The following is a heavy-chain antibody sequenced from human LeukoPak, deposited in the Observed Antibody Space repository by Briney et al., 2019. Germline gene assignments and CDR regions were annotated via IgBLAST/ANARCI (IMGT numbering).Heavy chain of an antibody. CDR3: ARISSSYDYDY. D-gene: IGHD6-6*01. Sequence: PGGSLRLSCAASGFTFRSYGMHWVRQAPGKGLEYVASISSNGGSTDYANYVKGRFTFSRDNSKKTLYLQMGSLGAEDMTVYYCARISSSYDYDYWGQGTLVTVSS. CDR1: GFTFRSYG. V-gene: IGHV3-64*01. J-gene: IGHJ4*02. CDR2: ISSNGGST.